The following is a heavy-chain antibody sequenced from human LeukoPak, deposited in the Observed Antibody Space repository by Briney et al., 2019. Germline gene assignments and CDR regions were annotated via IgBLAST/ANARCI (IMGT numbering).Heavy chain of an antibody. CDR2: INHSGST. CDR1: GGSFSGYY. V-gene: IGHV4-34*01. D-gene: IGHD6-13*01. CDR3: ARRDSSWPHYYYYMDV. Sequence: SETLSLTCAVYGGSFSGYYWSWIRQPPGKGLEWIGEINHSGSTNYNPSLKSRVTILVDTSKNQFSLKLSSVTAADTAVYYCARRDSSWPHYYYYMDVWGKGTTVTVSS. J-gene: IGHJ6*03.